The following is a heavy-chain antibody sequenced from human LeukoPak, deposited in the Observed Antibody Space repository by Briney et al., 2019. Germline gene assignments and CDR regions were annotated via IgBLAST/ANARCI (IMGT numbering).Heavy chain of an antibody. D-gene: IGHD6-13*01. V-gene: IGHV4-38-2*01. CDR2: IYQSGST. CDR3: ARNSSWYFDY. J-gene: IGHJ4*02. Sequence: KPSETLSLTCAVSGYSIRSDYYWGWIRQPPGKGLEWIGSIYQSGSTHYNPSLKSRVTISIDTSKNQFSLKLSSMTAADKAVYYCARNSSWYFDYWGQGTLVTVSS. CDR1: GYSIRSDYY.